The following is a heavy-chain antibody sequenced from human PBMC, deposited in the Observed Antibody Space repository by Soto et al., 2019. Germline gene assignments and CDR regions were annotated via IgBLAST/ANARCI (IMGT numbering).Heavy chain of an antibody. J-gene: IGHJ4*02. CDR3: ARLNLAVAGPIDD. Sequence: GGSLRLSCAASGFTFSSYSMNWVRQAPGKGLEWVSSISSSSSYIYYADSVKGRFTISRDNAKNSLYLQMNSLRAEDTAVYYCARLNLAVAGPIDDWGQGTLVTVSS. D-gene: IGHD6-19*01. CDR2: ISSSSSYI. CDR1: GFTFSSYS. V-gene: IGHV3-21*01.